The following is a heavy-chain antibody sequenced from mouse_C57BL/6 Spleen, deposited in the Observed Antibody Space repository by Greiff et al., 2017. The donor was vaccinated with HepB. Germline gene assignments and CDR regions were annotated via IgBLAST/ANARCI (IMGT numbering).Heavy chain of an antibody. CDR3: ASYYGNPMDY. D-gene: IGHD2-1*01. Sequence: EVKLVESGPGLVKPSQSLSLTCSVTGYSITSGYYWNWIRQFPGNKLEWMGYISYDGSNNYNPSLKNRISITRDTSKNQFFLKLNSVTTEDTATYYCASYYGNPMDYWGQGTSVTVSS. CDR1: GYSITSGYY. V-gene: IGHV3-6*01. CDR2: ISYDGSN. J-gene: IGHJ4*01.